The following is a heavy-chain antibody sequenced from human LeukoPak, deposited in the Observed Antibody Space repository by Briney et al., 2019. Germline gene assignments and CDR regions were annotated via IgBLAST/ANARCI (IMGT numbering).Heavy chain of an antibody. D-gene: IGHD2-15*01. CDR1: GFXFSNYS. V-gene: IGHV3-21*01. CDR3: ARVYCSGAGCYHFDY. J-gene: IGHJ4*02. CDR2: ISSSSSYV. Sequence: GGSLRLSCAASGFXFSNYSINWVRQAPGKGLEWVSSISSSSSYVYYADSVKGRFTISRDNAKNSLYLQMNSLRAEDTAVYYCARVYCSGAGCYHFDYWGQGTLVTVSS.